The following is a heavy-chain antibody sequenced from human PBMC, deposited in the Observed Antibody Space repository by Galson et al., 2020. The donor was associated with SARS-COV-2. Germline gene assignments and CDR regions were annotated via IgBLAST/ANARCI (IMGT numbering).Heavy chain of an antibody. CDR2: IYYSGST. Sequence: ETLSLTCTVSGGSISSSSYYWGWIRQPPGKGLEWIGSIYYSGSTYYNPSLKSRVTISVDTSKNQFSLKLSSVTAADTAVYYCARDFLAAAGSNFDYWGQGTLVTVSS. D-gene: IGHD6-13*01. CDR1: GGSISSSSYY. V-gene: IGHV4-39*07. J-gene: IGHJ4*02. CDR3: ARDFLAAAGSNFDY.